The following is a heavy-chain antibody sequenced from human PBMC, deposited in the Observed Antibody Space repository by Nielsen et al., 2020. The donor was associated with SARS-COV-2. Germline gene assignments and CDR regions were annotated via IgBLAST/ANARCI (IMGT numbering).Heavy chain of an antibody. J-gene: IGHJ3*02. CDR3: AKADYGDAFDI. CDR1: GFTFSSYG. Sequence: GGSLRLSCAASGFTFSSYGMHWVRQAPGKGLEWVAVIWYDGSNKYYADSVKGRFTISRDNAKNSLYLQMNSLRAEDTALYYCAKADYGDAFDIWGQGTMVTVSS. D-gene: IGHD4/OR15-4a*01. V-gene: IGHV3-33*03. CDR2: IWYDGSNK.